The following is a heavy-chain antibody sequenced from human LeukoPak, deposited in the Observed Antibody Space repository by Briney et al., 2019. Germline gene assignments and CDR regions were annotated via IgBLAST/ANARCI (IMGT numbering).Heavy chain of an antibody. CDR3: ARHCSGGRCYGFDY. CDR2: IYTSGST. J-gene: IGHJ4*02. CDR1: GGSISSYY. Sequence: SETLSLTCTVSGGSISSYYWSWIRQPAGKGLEWIGRIYTSGSTNYNPSLKSRVTMSVDTSRTQFSLKLSSVTAADTAVYYCARHCSGGRCYGFDYWGQGTLVTVSS. D-gene: IGHD2-15*01. V-gene: IGHV4-4*07.